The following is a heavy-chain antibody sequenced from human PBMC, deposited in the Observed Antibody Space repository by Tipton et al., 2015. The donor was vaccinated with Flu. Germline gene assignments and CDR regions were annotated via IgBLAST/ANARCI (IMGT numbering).Heavy chain of an antibody. J-gene: IGHJ4*02. Sequence: TLSLTCTVSGDSISSTIYYWGWIRQPPGKGLEWIASIYYSDNSYYNPSLKSRVTISVDTSKNQFSLNMRSVTAADTAVYYCASHGLAVAGPSPFDYWGQGTLVTVSS. CDR3: ASHGLAVAGPSPFDY. D-gene: IGHD6-19*01. CDR1: GDSISSTIYY. V-gene: IGHV4-39*01. CDR2: IYYSDNS.